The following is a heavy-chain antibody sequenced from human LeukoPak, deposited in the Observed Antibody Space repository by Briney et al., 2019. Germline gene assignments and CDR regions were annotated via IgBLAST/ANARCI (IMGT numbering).Heavy chain of an antibody. Sequence: PGGSLRLSCAASGFTFSSYWMSWVRQAPGKGLEWVANIKQDGSEKYYVDSVKGRFTISRDNAKNSLYLQMNGLRAEDTAVYYCARDGGTGFLDYWGQGTLVTVSS. CDR1: GFTFSSYW. CDR2: IKQDGSEK. V-gene: IGHV3-7*01. D-gene: IGHD3/OR15-3a*01. J-gene: IGHJ4*02. CDR3: ARDGGTGFLDY.